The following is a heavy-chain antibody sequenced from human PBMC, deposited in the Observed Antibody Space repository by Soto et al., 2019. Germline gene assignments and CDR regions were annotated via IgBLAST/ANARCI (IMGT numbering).Heavy chain of an antibody. J-gene: IGHJ4*01. CDR2: ISYSGSA. V-gene: IGHV4-59*01. Sequence: SETLSLTCTVSGGSIRSYFWSWIRQPPGKGLEWIGSISYSGSANYNPALQSRLTISVDTSKNQFSLKLSSVTAADTAVYYRARSDSIEYCSGGSCTYDYWATEPWSPSPQ. CDR1: GGSIRSYF. CDR3: ARSDSIEYCSGGSCTYDY. D-gene: IGHD2-15*01.